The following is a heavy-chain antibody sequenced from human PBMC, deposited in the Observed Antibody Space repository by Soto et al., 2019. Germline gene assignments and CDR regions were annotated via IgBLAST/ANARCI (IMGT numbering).Heavy chain of an antibody. Sequence: KPSETLSLTCTVSGGSISSSRYYWGWIRQPPGKGLEWIGSIFYSGSTYHNPSLKSRVTISVDTSKNQFSLKLSSVTAADTAVYFCAGGSSSAWIDFWGQGTLVTVSS. D-gene: IGHD6-25*01. CDR1: GGSISSSRYY. CDR2: IFYSGST. CDR3: AGGSSSAWIDF. V-gene: IGHV4-39*01. J-gene: IGHJ4*02.